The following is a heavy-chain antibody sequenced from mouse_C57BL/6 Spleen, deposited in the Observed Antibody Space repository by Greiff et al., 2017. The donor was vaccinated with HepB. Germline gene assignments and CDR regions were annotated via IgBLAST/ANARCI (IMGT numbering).Heavy chain of an antibody. CDR2: IHPNSGST. J-gene: IGHJ4*01. CDR1: GYTFTSYW. CDR3: AIWGLRRNAMDY. V-gene: IGHV1-64*01. D-gene: IGHD2-4*01. Sequence: VQLQQPGAELVKPGASVKLSCKASGYTFTSYWMHWVKQRPGQGLEWIGMIHPNSGSTNYNQKFKGKATLTVDKSSSTAYMQLSSLTSEDSAVYYCAIWGLRRNAMDYWGQGTSVTVSS.